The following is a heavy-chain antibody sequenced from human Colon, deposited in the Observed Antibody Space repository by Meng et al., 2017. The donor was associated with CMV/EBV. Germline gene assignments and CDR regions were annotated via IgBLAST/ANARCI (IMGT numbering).Heavy chain of an antibody. Sequence: CTVSGGSISSSDSFWGWIRQPPGKGLEWIGNIYYSGNTYYNSSLRSRVTLSVDTSKNQISLNLSSVTAADTAVYYCARPSRGYNVEHWGQGTLVTVSS. CDR2: IYYSGNT. CDR3: ARPSRGYNVEH. V-gene: IGHV4-39*01. D-gene: IGHD5-18*01. J-gene: IGHJ1*01. CDR1: GGSISSSDSF.